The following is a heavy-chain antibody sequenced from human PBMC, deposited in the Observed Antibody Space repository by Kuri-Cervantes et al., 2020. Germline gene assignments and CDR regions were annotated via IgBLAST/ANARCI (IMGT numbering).Heavy chain of an antibody. Sequence: GGSLRLSCAASGFTFSSYGMHWVRQAPGKGLEWVAVISYDGSNKYYADSLKGRFTISRDNSKNTLYLQINSLRAEDTAVYYCAKLAAAGTGIFDYWGQGTLVTVSS. CDR3: AKLAAAGTGIFDY. J-gene: IGHJ4*02. CDR2: ISYDGSNK. D-gene: IGHD6-13*01. V-gene: IGHV3-30*18. CDR1: GFTFSSYG.